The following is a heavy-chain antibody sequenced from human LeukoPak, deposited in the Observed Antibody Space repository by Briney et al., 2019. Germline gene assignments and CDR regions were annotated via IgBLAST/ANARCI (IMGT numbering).Heavy chain of an antibody. CDR3: ARNQPLNTPLGEYYYGMDV. CDR2: ISYDGSNK. V-gene: IGHV3-30*04. CDR1: GFTFSSYA. Sequence: GRSLRLSCAASGFTFSSYAMHWVRQAPGKGLEWVAVISYDGSNKYYADSVKGRFTISRDNSKNTLYLQMNSLRAEDTAVYYCARNQPLNTPLGEYYYGMDVWGQGTTVTVSS. D-gene: IGHD2-2*01. J-gene: IGHJ6*02.